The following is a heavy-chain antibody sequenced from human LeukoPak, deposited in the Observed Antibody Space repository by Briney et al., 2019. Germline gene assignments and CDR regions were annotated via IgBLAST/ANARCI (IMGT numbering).Heavy chain of an antibody. CDR3: ATGGRSSGWYG. Sequence: PSETLSLTCTVSGASISSYYWGWIRQPPGKGLEWIGYIYYSGSTNYNPSLKSRVTISVDMSKNQFSLKLSSVTAADTAVYYCATGGRSSGWYGWGQGTLVTVSS. D-gene: IGHD6-19*01. CDR2: IYYSGST. V-gene: IGHV4-59*01. CDR1: GASISSYY. J-gene: IGHJ4*02.